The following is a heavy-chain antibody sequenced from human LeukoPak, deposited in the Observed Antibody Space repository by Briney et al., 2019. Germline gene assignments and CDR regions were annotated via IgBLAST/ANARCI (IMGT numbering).Heavy chain of an antibody. V-gene: IGHV3-48*03. Sequence: PGGSLRLSCAASGFSFSTYEMNWVRQAPGKGLEWVSYISSRGSAIYYADSVKGRFTISRDNARTSLYLQMNSLRAEDTAVYYCAKDIFGGNWPNDYWGQGTLVTVSS. CDR1: GFSFSTYE. CDR3: AKDIFGGNWPNDY. CDR2: ISSRGSAI. D-gene: IGHD4-23*01. J-gene: IGHJ4*02.